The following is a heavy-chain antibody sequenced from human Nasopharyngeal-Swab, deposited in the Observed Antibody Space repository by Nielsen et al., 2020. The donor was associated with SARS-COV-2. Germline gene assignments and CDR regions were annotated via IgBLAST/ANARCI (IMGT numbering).Heavy chain of an antibody. Sequence: RQPPGKGLEWIGYIYYSGSTNYNPSLKSRVTISVDTSKNQFSLKLSSVTAADTAVYYCASFDILTGYGAYWGQGTLVTVSS. J-gene: IGHJ4*02. CDR3: ASFDILTGYGAY. D-gene: IGHD3-9*01. CDR2: IYYSGST. V-gene: IGHV4-59*01.